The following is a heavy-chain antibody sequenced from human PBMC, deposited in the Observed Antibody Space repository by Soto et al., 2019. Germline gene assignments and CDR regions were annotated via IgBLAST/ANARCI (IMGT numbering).Heavy chain of an antibody. Sequence: EVQLVESGGGLVKPGGSLRLSCAASGFTFSSYSMNWVRQAPGKGLEWVSSINSVGSYINYADSVKGRFTISRDNAKNSLYLLMNSLRAEDTAEYFCARTVNVAAAVTEAMDVWGQGTTVTVSS. J-gene: IGHJ6*02. CDR2: INSVGSYI. V-gene: IGHV3-21*01. CDR1: GFTFSSYS. D-gene: IGHD6-13*01. CDR3: ARTVNVAAAVTEAMDV.